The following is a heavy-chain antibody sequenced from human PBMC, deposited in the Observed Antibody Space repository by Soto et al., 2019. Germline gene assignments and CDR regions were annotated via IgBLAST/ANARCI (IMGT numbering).Heavy chain of an antibody. CDR3: ARDHRFLNYYYGMDV. CDR2: IIPIFGTA. V-gene: IGHV1-69*13. J-gene: IGHJ6*02. D-gene: IGHD3-10*01. Sequence: ASVKVSCKASGGTFSSYAISWVRQAPGQGLEWMGGIIPIFGTANYAQKFQGRVTITADESTSTAYMELSSLRSEDTAVYHCARDHRFLNYYYGMDVWGQGTTVTVSS. CDR1: GGTFSSYA.